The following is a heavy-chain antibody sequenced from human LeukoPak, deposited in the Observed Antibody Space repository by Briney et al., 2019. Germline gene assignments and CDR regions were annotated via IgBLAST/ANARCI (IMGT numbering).Heavy chain of an antibody. J-gene: IGHJ4*02. CDR2: ISGYNGNT. Sequence: ASVKVSCKASGGTFSSYAISWVRQAPGQGLEWMGWISGYNGNTNYAQKFRGRVTMTTDTSTSTAYMELRSLRSDDTAVYYCARVPPIPPITDFDYWGQGTLVIVSS. CDR3: ARVPPIPPITDFDY. D-gene: IGHD1-14*01. V-gene: IGHV1-18*01. CDR1: GGTFSSYA.